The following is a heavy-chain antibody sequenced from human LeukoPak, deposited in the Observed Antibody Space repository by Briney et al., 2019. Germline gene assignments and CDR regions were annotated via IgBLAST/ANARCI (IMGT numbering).Heavy chain of an antibody. CDR2: IIPIFGTA. Sequence: SVTVSCKASGGTFSSYAISWVRQAPGQGLEWMGGIIPIFGTANYAQKFQGRVTITADKSTSTAYMELSSLRSEDTAVYYCARGMENTMIVVVPTDAFDIWGQGTMVTVSS. J-gene: IGHJ3*02. D-gene: IGHD3-22*01. CDR1: GGTFSSYA. V-gene: IGHV1-69*06. CDR3: ARGMENTMIVVVPTDAFDI.